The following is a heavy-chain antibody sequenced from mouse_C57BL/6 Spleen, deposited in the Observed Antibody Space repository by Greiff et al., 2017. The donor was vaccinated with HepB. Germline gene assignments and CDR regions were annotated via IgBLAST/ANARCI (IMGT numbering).Heavy chain of an antibody. CDR1: GYTFTSYW. D-gene: IGHD2-1*01. CDR2: IYPGSGST. Sequence: QVQLQQPGAELVKPGASVKMSCKASGYTFTSYWITWVKQRPGQGLEWIGDIYPGSGSTNYNEKFKSKATLTVDTSSSTAYMQLSSLTSEDSAVYYCARGGNYGIFWFAYWGQGTLFTVSA. CDR3: ARGGNYGIFWFAY. J-gene: IGHJ3*01. V-gene: IGHV1-55*01.